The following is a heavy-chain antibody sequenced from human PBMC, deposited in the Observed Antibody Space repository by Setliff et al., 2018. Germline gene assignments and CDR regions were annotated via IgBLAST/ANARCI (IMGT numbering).Heavy chain of an antibody. V-gene: IGHV3-30*02. D-gene: IGHD2-21*02. CDR2: TRFDGSSQ. CDR1: GFAFSGYG. CDR3: AKANAMVVTSHSYGLDV. Sequence: GGSLRLSCAASGFAFSGYGMHWVRQAPGKGLEWVTFTRFDGSSQYYADSVKGRFTVSRDNPSNTLYLQMNSLRPQDTAVYYCAKANAMVVTSHSYGLDVWGQGTTVTVYS. J-gene: IGHJ6*02.